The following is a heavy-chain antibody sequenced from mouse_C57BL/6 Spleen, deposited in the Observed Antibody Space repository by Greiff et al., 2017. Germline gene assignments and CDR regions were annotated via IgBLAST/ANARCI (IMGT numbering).Heavy chain of an antibody. V-gene: IGHV1-42*01. J-gene: IGHJ3*01. CDR3: ARPNYGSTLFAY. Sequence: EVQLQQSGPELVKPGASVKISCKASGYSFTGYYMNWVKQSPEKSLEWIGEINPSTGGTTYNQKFKAKATLTVDKSSSTAYMQLKSLTSEDSAVYYCARPNYGSTLFAYWGQGTLVTVSA. D-gene: IGHD1-1*01. CDR2: INPSTGGT. CDR1: GYSFTGYY.